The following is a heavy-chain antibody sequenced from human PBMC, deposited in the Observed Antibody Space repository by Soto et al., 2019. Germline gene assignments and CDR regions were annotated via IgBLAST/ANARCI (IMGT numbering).Heavy chain of an antibody. CDR1: GGSISSGDYY. D-gene: IGHD3-10*01. Sequence: SETLSLTCTVSGGSISSGDYYWSWVRQPPGKGLEWIGYIYYSGSTYYNPSLKSRVTISVDTSKNQFSLKLSSVTAADTAVYYCARVGGFGATTIDYWGQGTLVTVSS. V-gene: IGHV4-30-4*01. CDR3: ARVGGFGATTIDY. J-gene: IGHJ4*02. CDR2: IYYSGST.